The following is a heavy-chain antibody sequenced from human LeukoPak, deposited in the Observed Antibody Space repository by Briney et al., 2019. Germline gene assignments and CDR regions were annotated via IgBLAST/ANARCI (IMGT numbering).Heavy chain of an antibody. CDR2: ISSSSKSYT. Sequence: GGSLRLSCAASGLTFSDYYMSWIRQAPGKGLEWVSYISSSSKSYTHYADSVKGRFTISRDNAKKSLHLQMNSLRAEDTAVYYCLRRRYVLCGGYYNYGMDVWGQGTTVTVSS. V-gene: IGHV3-11*03. CDR3: LRRRYVLCGGYYNYGMDV. CDR1: GLTFSDYY. J-gene: IGHJ6*02. D-gene: IGHD4-23*01.